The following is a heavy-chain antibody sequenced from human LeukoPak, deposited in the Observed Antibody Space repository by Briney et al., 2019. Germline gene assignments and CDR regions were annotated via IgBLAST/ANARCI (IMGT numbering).Heavy chain of an antibody. CDR1: GFTLISYS. Sequence: GSLRLSFAATGFTLISYSMTWVRQAPGKGLEWVSAIRASDSNTFYADSVKGRFTISRDSSKNTLYLQMNDLRDEDTAVYYCAKLTTGWFEDFWGQGTLVTVSS. CDR2: IRASDSNT. V-gene: IGHV3-23*01. J-gene: IGHJ4*02. CDR3: AKLTTGWFEDF. D-gene: IGHD2-8*02.